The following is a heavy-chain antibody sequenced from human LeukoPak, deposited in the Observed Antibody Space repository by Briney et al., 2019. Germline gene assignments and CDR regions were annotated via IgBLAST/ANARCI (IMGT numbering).Heavy chain of an antibody. CDR1: GFTFSSYG. J-gene: IGHJ3*02. CDR3: AKDGHTIAARFDI. V-gene: IGHV3-30*18. D-gene: IGHD6-6*01. Sequence: GGSLRLSCAASGFTFSSYGMHWVRQAPGKGLEWVAVISYDGSNKYYADSVKGRFTISRDNSKNTLYLQMNSLRAEDTAVYYCAKDGHTIAARFDIWGQGTMVTVSS. CDR2: ISYDGSNK.